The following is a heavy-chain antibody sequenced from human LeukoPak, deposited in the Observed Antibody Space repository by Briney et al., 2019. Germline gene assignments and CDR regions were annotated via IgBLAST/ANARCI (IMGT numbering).Heavy chain of an antibody. J-gene: IGHJ4*02. CDR3: TKVRGYSHGYLDY. CDR1: GFTLGDYA. V-gene: IGHV3-49*04. CDR2: IRSKTFSGTT. Sequence: PGRSLRLSCTVSGFTLGDYAMSWVRQAPGKGLEWVGFIRSKTFSGTTEYAASVKGRFTISRDDSKSIAYLQMDSLKTEDTAVYYCTKVRGYSHGYLDYWGQGTLVTVSS. D-gene: IGHD5-18*01.